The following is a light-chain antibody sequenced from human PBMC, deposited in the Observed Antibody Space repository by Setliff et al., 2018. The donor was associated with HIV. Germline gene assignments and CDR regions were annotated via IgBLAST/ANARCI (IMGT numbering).Light chain of an antibody. Sequence: QSVLTQPASVSGSPGQSITISCTGTSSDVWTYNLVSWYQQHPGKAPKLMISEVSKRPSGVSNRFSGSKSGNTASLTISGLQAEDEADYYCCSYAGSTTYVVFGGGTKVTV. V-gene: IGLV2-23*02. CDR1: SSDVWTYNL. CDR2: EVS. CDR3: CSYAGSTTYVV. J-gene: IGLJ2*01.